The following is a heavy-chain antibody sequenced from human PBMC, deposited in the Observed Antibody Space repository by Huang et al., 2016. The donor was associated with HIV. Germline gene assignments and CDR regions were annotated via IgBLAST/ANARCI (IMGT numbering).Heavy chain of an antibody. CDR1: GYTFTNYV. Sequence: QVQLVQSGAEVKKPGASVKVSCKASGYTFTNYVISWVRQVPGEGFEWMGCISTYNSNSNYAQKFQGRVTMTTDTSTTTVYMELRNLRSDETAVYYCATDYFDSSGNGAFDIWGQGTMVTVSS. CDR2: ISTYNSNS. V-gene: IGHV1-18*01. CDR3: ATDYFDSSGNGAFDI. D-gene: IGHD3-22*01. J-gene: IGHJ3*02.